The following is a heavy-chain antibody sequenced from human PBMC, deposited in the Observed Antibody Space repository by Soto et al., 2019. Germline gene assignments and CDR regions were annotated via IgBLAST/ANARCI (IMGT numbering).Heavy chain of an antibody. CDR2: INHSGST. V-gene: IGHV4-34*01. Sequence: KTSETLSLTCAVYGGSFSGYYWSWIRQPPGKGLEWIGEINHSGSTNYNPSLKSRVTISVDTSKNQFSLKLSSVTAADTAVYYCARGSDYYDSSGYYYEFDYWGQGTLVTVSS. D-gene: IGHD3-22*01. J-gene: IGHJ4*02. CDR3: ARGSDYYDSSGYYYEFDY. CDR1: GGSFSGYY.